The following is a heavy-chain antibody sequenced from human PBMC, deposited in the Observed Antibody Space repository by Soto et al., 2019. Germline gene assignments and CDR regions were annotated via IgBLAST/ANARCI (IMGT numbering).Heavy chain of an antibody. CDR2: ISWNSGSI. CDR1: GFTFDDYA. J-gene: IGHJ4*02. CDR3: AKDYGGKVAGTGFDY. D-gene: IGHD6-19*01. V-gene: IGHV3-9*01. Sequence: LRLSCAASGFTFDDYAMHWVRQSPWKGLEWVSGISWNSGSIGYADSVKGRFTVSRDNAKNSLYLQMNSLRAEDTALYYCAKDYGGKVAGTGFDYWGQGTLVTVSS.